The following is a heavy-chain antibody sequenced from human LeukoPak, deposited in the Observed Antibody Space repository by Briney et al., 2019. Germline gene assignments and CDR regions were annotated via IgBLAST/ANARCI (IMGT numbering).Heavy chain of an antibody. CDR1: KFTFSNYA. J-gene: IGHJ4*02. D-gene: IGHD5-24*01. CDR2: INGSGGET. Sequence: GGSLRLSCAASKFTFSNYAMNWVRQAPGKGLEWVSDINGSGGETYYADSVKGRFTISRGNSENTLYLQMNSLRAEDTAIYYCVKRSRDGYNSPLDSWGQGTLVTVSS. V-gene: IGHV3-23*01. CDR3: VKRSRDGYNSPLDS.